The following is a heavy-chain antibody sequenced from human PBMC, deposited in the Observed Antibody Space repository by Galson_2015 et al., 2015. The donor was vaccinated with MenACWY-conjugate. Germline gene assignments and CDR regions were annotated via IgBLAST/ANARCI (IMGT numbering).Heavy chain of an antibody. CDR1: GYSISSGYY. CDR3: ASLAGQWLENLDY. J-gene: IGHJ4*02. D-gene: IGHD6-19*01. CDR2: IYHSGST. V-gene: IGHV4-38-2*02. Sequence: ETLSLTCTVSGYSISSGYYWGWIRQPPGKGLEWIGSIYHSGSTYYNPSLKSRVTISVDTSKNLFSLKQSSVTAADTAIYYCASLAGQWLENLDYWGQGTLVTVSS.